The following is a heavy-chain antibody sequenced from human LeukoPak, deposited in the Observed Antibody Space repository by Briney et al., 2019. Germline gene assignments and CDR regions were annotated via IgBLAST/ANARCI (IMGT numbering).Heavy chain of an antibody. J-gene: IGHJ4*02. CDR1: GGSFSGYY. Sequence: SETLSLTCAVYGGSFSGYYWSWIRQPPGKGLEWIGEINHSGSTNYNPPLKSRVTISVDTSKNQFSLKLSSVTAADTAVYYCAGDPNRGYYFDYWGQGTLVTVSS. CDR2: INHSGST. CDR3: AGDPNRGYYFDY. D-gene: IGHD3-16*01. V-gene: IGHV4-34*01.